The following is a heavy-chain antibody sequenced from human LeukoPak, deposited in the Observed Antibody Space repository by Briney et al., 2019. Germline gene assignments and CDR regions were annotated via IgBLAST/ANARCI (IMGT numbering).Heavy chain of an antibody. CDR1: GGSISSGDYY. D-gene: IGHD6-13*01. V-gene: IGHV4-30-4*01. Sequence: SETLSLTCTVSGGSISSGDYYWSRIRPPPGKGLEWIGYICYSGSTYYNPSLKSRVTISVDTSKNQFSLKLSSVTAADTAVYYCARASGGAAAGLDYWGQGTLVTVSS. CDR2: ICYSGST. CDR3: ARASGGAAAGLDY. J-gene: IGHJ4*02.